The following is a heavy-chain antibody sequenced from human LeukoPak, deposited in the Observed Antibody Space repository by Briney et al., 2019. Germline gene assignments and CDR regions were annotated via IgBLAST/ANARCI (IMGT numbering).Heavy chain of an antibody. CDR3: ASYGSGSYYAPYYFDY. D-gene: IGHD3-10*01. CDR1: GGTFSSYA. Sequence: SVKVSCKASGGTFSSYAISWVRQAPGQGLEWMGGIIPIFGTANYAQKFQGRVTITADESTSTAYMELSSLRSEDTAVYYCASYGSGSYYAPYYFDYWGQETLVTVSS. V-gene: IGHV1-69*13. CDR2: IIPIFGTA. J-gene: IGHJ4*02.